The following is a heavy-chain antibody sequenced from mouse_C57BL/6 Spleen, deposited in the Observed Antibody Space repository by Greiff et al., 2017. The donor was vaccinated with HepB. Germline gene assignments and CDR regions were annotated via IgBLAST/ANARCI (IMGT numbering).Heavy chain of an antibody. CDR2: ISDGGSYT. CDR3: ARTGTLFDY. D-gene: IGHD4-1*01. Sequence: EVQLQQSGGGLVKPGGSLKLSCAASGFTFSSYAMSWVRQTPEKRLEWVATISDGGSYTYYPDNVKGRFTISRDNAKNNLYLQMSHLKSEDTAMYYWARTGTLFDYWGQGTTLTVSS. J-gene: IGHJ2*01. V-gene: IGHV5-4*01. CDR1: GFTFSSYA.